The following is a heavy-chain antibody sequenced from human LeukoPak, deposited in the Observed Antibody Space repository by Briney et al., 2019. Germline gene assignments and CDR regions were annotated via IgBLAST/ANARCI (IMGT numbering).Heavy chain of an antibody. CDR3: ARGYSSGSPDY. Sequence: PSETLSLTCAVYGGSFSGYYWSWIRQPPGKGLEWIGEINHSGSTNYNPSLKSRVTISVDTSKNQFSLKLSSVTAADTAVYYCARGYSSGSPDYWGQGTLVTVSS. J-gene: IGHJ4*02. CDR2: INHSGST. V-gene: IGHV4-34*01. CDR1: GGSFSGYY. D-gene: IGHD6-19*01.